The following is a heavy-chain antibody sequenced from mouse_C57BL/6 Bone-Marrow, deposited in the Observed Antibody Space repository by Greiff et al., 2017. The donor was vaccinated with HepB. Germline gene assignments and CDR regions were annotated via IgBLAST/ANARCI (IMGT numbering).Heavy chain of an antibody. CDR1: GFTFSSYA. CDR2: ISDGGSYT. CDR3: AGDQGYYGSSSLYGYFDF. V-gene: IGHV5-4*01. D-gene: IGHD1-1*01. Sequence: EVQLMESGGGLVKPGGSVKLSCAASGFTFSSYAMSWVRQTPEKRLEWVATISDGGSYTYYPDNVKGRFTISRDNANNNPYLQMSHLKSEDTAMYYCAGDQGYYGSSSLYGYFDFGGRGTTVTVTA. J-gene: IGHJ1*03.